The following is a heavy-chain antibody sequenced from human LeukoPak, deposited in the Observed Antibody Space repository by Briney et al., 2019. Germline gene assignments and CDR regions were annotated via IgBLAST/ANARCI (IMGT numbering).Heavy chain of an antibody. CDR2: INPNSGGT. Sequence: GASVKVSCKASGYTFTGYYMHWVRQAPGQGLEWMGWINPNSGGTNYAQKFQGRVTMTRDTSISTAYTELSRLRSDDTAVYYCATLDCSSTSCPGFFDYWGQGTLVTVSS. D-gene: IGHD2-2*01. V-gene: IGHV1-2*02. CDR1: GYTFTGYY. CDR3: ATLDCSSTSCPGFFDY. J-gene: IGHJ4*02.